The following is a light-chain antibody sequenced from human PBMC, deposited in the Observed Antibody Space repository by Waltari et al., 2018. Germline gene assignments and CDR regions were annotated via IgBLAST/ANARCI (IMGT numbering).Light chain of an antibody. V-gene: IGKV3-20*01. Sequence: DIVLLQSPGTLYLSPGDSATLSCRSSQTISYTNLAWYQQKPGQGPKLLIYGASNRPTGVPSRFSGSGSGQDFTLAISRLEPDDFAVYYCQHYGTSSWTFGQGTKVEVK. CDR3: QHYGTSSWT. J-gene: IGKJ1*01. CDR1: QTISYTN. CDR2: GAS.